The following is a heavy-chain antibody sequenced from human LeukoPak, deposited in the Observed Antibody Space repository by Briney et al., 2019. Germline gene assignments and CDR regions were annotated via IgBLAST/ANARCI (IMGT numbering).Heavy chain of an antibody. J-gene: IGHJ6*03. D-gene: IGHD2-2*02. CDR2: INPNSGGT. Sequence: ASVKVSCKASGYTFPGYYMHWVRQAPGQGLEWLGWINPNSGGTNYAQKFQGRVTMTRDTSISTAYMELSRLRSDDTAVYYCARNTPPWCSSTSCYIPYYYMDVWGKGTTVTVSS. CDR1: GYTFPGYY. V-gene: IGHV1-2*02. CDR3: ARNTPPWCSSTSCYIPYYYMDV.